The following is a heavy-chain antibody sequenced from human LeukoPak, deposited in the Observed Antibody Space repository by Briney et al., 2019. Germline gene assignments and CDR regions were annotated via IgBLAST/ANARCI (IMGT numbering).Heavy chain of an antibody. V-gene: IGHV3-21*01. D-gene: IGHD3-9*01. CDR1: GFTFSSYS. J-gene: IGHJ4*02. CDR2: ISSSSSYI. Sequence: PGGSLRLSCAASGFTFSSYSMNWVRQAPGKGLEWVSSISSSSSYIYYADSVKGRFTISRDNAKNSLYLQMNSLRAEDTAVYYCARDPGYDILTGLYYFDYWGQGTLVTVSS. CDR3: ARDPGYDILTGLYYFDY.